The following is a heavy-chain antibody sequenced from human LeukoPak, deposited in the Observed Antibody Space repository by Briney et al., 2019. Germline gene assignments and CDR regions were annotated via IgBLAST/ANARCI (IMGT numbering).Heavy chain of an antibody. CDR3: ARGRAKPDY. J-gene: IGHJ4*02. Sequence: PGGSLRLSCAASGFTFSSYEMNWVRQAPGKGLEWVSYICSVGITIYYADSVKGRFTISRDNAKNSLYLQMNSLRAEDTAVYYCARGRAKPDYWGQGTLFTVSS. CDR2: ICSVGITI. V-gene: IGHV3-48*03. CDR1: GFTFSSYE.